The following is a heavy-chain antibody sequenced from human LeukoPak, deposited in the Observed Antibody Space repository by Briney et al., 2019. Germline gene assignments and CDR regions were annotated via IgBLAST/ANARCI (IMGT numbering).Heavy chain of an antibody. V-gene: IGHV1-69*01. J-gene: IGHJ6*02. CDR1: GGTFSIYA. CDR2: IIPIFGTA. CDR3: ARDWVVPAATYYYYGMDV. D-gene: IGHD2-2*01. Sequence: SVKVSCKASGGTFSIYAISWVRQAPGQWLEWIGGIIPIFGTANYAQKFQGRVTITADESTSTAYMELSSLRSEDTAVYYCARDWVVPAATYYYYGMDVWGQGTTATVSS.